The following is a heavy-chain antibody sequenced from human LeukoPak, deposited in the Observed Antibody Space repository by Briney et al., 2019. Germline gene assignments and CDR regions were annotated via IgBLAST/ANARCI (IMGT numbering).Heavy chain of an antibody. Sequence: SETLSLTCTVSGGSISSGSYYWSWIRQPAGKGLEWIGRIYTSGSTNYNPSLKSRVTISVDTSKNQFSLSLTSVTTADTAVYFCMRHEEEDGYNAKPFDSWGQGTLVTVSP. CDR2: IYTSGST. CDR1: GGSISSGSYY. V-gene: IGHV4-61*02. D-gene: IGHD5-24*01. CDR3: MRHEEEDGYNAKPFDS. J-gene: IGHJ4*02.